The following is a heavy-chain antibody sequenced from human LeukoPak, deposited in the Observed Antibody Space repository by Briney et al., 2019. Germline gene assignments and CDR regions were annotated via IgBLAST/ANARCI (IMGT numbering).Heavy chain of an antibody. V-gene: IGHV1-58*02. CDR2: IVVGSGNT. J-gene: IGHJ4*02. CDR3: AAYGDSSGYYFDY. D-gene: IGHD3-3*01. CDR1: GYTFTSYA. Sequence: SVKVSCKASGYTFTSYAMNWVRQARGQRLEWIGWIVVGSGNTNYAQKFQERVTITRDMSTSTAYMELSSLRSEDTAVYYCAAYGDSSGYYFDYWGQGTLVTVSS.